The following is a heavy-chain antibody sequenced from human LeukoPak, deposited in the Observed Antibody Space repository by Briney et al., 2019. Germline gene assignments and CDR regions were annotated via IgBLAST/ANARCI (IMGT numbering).Heavy chain of an antibody. V-gene: IGHV4-30-4*01. Sequence: SETLSLTCIVSGGSISSGDYYWSWIRQPPGKGLEWIGYIYYSGSTYYNPSLKSRVTISVDTSKNQFSLKLSSVTAADTAVYYCARVSGGLARAFDYWGQGTLVTVSS. D-gene: IGHD3/OR15-3a*01. CDR3: ARVSGGLARAFDY. CDR1: GGSISSGDYY. J-gene: IGHJ4*02. CDR2: IYYSGST.